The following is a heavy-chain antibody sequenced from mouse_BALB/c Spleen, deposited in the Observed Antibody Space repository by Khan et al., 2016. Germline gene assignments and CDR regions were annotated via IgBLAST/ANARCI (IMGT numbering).Heavy chain of an antibody. CDR3: PRNWDVGFDY. CDR1: GFDFSRYW. CDR2: INPDSSTI. J-gene: IGHJ2*01. Sequence: EVQLQESGGGLVQPGGSLKLSCTTSGFDFSRYWMSWVRQAPGRGLEWIGEINPDSSTINYTPSLKDKFIISRDNAKNTLYLQMSKVRSEDTALDFCPRNWDVGFDYWGQGTTLTVSS. D-gene: IGHD4-1*01. V-gene: IGHV4-1*02.